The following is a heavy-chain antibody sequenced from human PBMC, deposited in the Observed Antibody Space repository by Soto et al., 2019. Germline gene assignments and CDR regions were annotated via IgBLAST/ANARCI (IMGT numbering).Heavy chain of an antibody. CDR1: GFSLTTTGVG. CDR2: IYWDHDK. Sequence: QITLKESGPSLVNPTQTLTLTCTFSGFSLTTTGVGVVWIRQPPGKALEWLALIYWDHDKHYSPSLRSRLTVTKDTTKNQVVLTLTNVDPADTGTYFCAHVGGLDQWLYRLDHWGQGTLVTVSS. CDR3: AHVGGLDQWLYRLDH. V-gene: IGHV2-5*02. J-gene: IGHJ4*02. D-gene: IGHD6-19*01.